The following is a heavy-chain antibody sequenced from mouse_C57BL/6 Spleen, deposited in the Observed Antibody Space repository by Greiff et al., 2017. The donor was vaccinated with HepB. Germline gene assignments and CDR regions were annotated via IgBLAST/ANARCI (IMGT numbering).Heavy chain of an antibody. CDR3: ARLEYYGSRGGWFAY. D-gene: IGHD1-1*01. J-gene: IGHJ3*01. CDR1: GFTFSSYG. V-gene: IGHV5-6*01. CDR2: ISSGGSYT. Sequence: EVKLVESGGDLVKPGGSLKLSCAASGFTFSSYGMSLVRQTPDKRLEWVATISSGGSYTYYPDSVKGRFTISRDNAKNTLYLQMSSLKSEDTAMYYCARLEYYGSRGGWFAYWGQGTLVTVSA.